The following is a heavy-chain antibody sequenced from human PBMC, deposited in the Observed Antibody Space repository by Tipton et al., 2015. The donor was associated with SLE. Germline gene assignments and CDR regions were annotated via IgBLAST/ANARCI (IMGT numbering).Heavy chain of an antibody. CDR1: AASFSTYY. CDR2: IYYSAST. D-gene: IGHD1-26*01. J-gene: IGHJ6*03. CDR3: AGVGYSGTSPYYYYYMDV. V-gene: IGHV4-59*01. Sequence: TLSLTCTVSAASFSTYYWSWIRQPPGGGLEWIGYIYYSASTNYNPSLKSRVTISVDTSKNQFSLILSSVTAADTAIYYCAGVGYSGTSPYYYYYMDVWGKGTTVTVSS.